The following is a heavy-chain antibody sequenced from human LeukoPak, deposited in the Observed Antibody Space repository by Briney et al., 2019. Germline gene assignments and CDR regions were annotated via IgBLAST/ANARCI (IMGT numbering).Heavy chain of an antibody. J-gene: IGHJ5*02. V-gene: IGHV4-30-4*08. CDR3: ARDTRTHYDMNWFDP. Sequence: SQTLSLTCTVSGGSISSGDYYWSWIRQPPGTGLEWIGYIYYSGSTYYNPSLKSRVTISVDTSKNQFSLKLSSVTAADTAVYYCARDTRTHYDMNWFDPLGPGNPGHRLL. CDR2: IYYSGST. D-gene: IGHD3-9*01. CDR1: GGSISSGDYY.